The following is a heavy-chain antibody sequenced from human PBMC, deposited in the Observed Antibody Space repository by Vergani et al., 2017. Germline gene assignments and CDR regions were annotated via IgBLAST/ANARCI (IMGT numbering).Heavy chain of an antibody. J-gene: IGHJ5*02. CDR1: GFDFSSYI. D-gene: IGHD3-22*01. Sequence: QLVESGGGWVQPGGSLRLSCVVSGFDFSSYIMNWVRQAPGKGLEWVSFVSTGTKSQSYAESVKGRFTISRDSAKNSLYLQMDSLRAEDTAVYYCAGCFRDEGMIYGGTVENWFDPWGQGTLVTVSS. CDR3: AGCFRDEGMIYGGTVENWFDP. V-gene: IGHV3-48*01. CDR2: VSTGTKSQ.